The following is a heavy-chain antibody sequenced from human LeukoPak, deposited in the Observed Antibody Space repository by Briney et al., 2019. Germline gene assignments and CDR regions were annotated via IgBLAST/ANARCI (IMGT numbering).Heavy chain of an antibody. CDR1: GCTFSSYT. V-gene: IGHV1-69*02. J-gene: IGHJ4*02. CDR2: IIPILGIA. D-gene: IGHD5-18*01. Sequence: ASVKVSCKASGCTFSSYTIRWVRQAPGQGLEWPGRIIPILGIANYAQKFQGRVTITADKSTSTAYMELSSLRSEDTAVYYCARVNGYSYGSMYYFDYWGQGTLVTVSS. CDR3: ARVNGYSYGSMYYFDY.